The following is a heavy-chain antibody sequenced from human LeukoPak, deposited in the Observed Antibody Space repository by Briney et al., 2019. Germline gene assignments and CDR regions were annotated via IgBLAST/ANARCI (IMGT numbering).Heavy chain of an antibody. Sequence: SETLSLTCTVSGGSISSGDYYWSWIRQPPGKGLEWIGYIYYSGSTYYNPSLKSRVTISVDTSKNQFSLKLSSVTAADTAVYYCARHKGLKSPNWFDPWGQGTLVTVSS. V-gene: IGHV4-30-4*08. CDR3: ARHKGLKSPNWFDP. CDR2: IYYSGST. CDR1: GGSISSGDYY. D-gene: IGHD4/OR15-4a*01. J-gene: IGHJ5*02.